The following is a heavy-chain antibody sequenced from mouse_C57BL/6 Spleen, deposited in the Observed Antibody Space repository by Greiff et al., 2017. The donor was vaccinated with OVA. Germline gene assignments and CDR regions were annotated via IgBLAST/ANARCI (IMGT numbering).Heavy chain of an antibody. CDR3: GGDAPAYYYGSSSCREFDV. CDR1: GFSFNTYA. D-gene: IGHD1-1*01. Sequence: EVKVVESGGGLVQPKGSLKLSCAASGFSFNTYAMNWVRQAPGKGLEWVARIRSKSNNYATYYADSVKGRFTISRDDSESMLYLQMNNLRTEDTAMNSCGGDAPAYYYGSSSCREFDVWGTGTTVTVSA. J-gene: IGHJ1*03. V-gene: IGHV10-1*01. CDR2: IRSKSNNYAT.